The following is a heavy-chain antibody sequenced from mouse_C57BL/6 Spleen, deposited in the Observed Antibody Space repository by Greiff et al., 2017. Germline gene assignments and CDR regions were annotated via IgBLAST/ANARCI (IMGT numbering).Heavy chain of an antibody. CDR1: GFTFSSYA. V-gene: IGHV5-9-1*02. CDR2: ISSGGDYI. D-gene: IGHD2-4*01. Sequence: EVKLMESGEGLVKPGGSLKLSCAASGFTFSSYAMSWVRQTPEKRLEWVAYISSGGDYIYYADTVKGRFTISRDNARNTLYLQMSSLNSEDTAMYYCTRDDDYGFAYWGQGTLVTVSA. J-gene: IGHJ3*01. CDR3: TRDDDYGFAY.